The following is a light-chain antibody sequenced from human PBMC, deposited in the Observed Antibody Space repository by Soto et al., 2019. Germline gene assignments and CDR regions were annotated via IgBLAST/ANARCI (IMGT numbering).Light chain of an antibody. CDR3: QQYHNYWT. Sequence: DIQMTQSPSTLSASVGDRVTITCRASRSISSWLAWYQHKPGKAPKVLIYQASGLESGVPSRFSGSGSGTDFSLTISSLQADDSAYYYCQQYHNYWTFGQGTKVE. V-gene: IGKV1-5*03. CDR1: RSISSW. CDR2: QAS. J-gene: IGKJ1*01.